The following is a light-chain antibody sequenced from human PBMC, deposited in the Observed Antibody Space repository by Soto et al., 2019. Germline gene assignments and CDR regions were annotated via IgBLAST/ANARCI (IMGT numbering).Light chain of an antibody. CDR3: QQSYSTPLT. CDR1: QSISSY. CDR2: AAS. Sequence: DIPMTQSPSSVSASVGDRVTITCRASQSISSYLNWYQQKPGKAPKLLIYAASSLQSGVPSRFSGSGSGTDFTLTISSLQPEDFATYYCQQSYSTPLTFGGGTKVDIK. J-gene: IGKJ4*01. V-gene: IGKV1-39*01.